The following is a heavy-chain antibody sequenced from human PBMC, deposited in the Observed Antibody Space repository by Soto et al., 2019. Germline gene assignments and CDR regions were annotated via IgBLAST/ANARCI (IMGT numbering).Heavy chain of an antibody. D-gene: IGHD3-10*01. J-gene: IGHJ4*02. CDR3: ARVSRATSYFDY. CDR1: GGSISSGGYS. CDR2: IYHSGST. Sequence: PSETLSLTCAVSGGSISSGGYSWSWIRQPPGKGLEWIGYIYHSGSTYYNPSLKSRVTISVDRSKNQFSLKLSSVTAADTAVYYCARVSRATSYFDYWGQGTLVTVSS. V-gene: IGHV4-30-2*01.